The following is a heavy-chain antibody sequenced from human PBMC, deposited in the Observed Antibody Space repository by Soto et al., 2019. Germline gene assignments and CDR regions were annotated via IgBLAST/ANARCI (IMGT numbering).Heavy chain of an antibody. CDR1: GGTFSIYS. CDR2: IIPMFGAP. CDR3: ARAFRQRLEKAGFDY. Sequence: QVQLVQSGAEVKNPGSSVKVSCQASGGTFSIYSINWVRQAPGQGLEWMGGIIPMFGAPNYAQKFQGRVTMTADETTSTAYMELSSLTSADTAVYFCARAFRQRLEKAGFDYWGQGTRVTVSS. D-gene: IGHD6-25*01. J-gene: IGHJ4*02. V-gene: IGHV1-69*01.